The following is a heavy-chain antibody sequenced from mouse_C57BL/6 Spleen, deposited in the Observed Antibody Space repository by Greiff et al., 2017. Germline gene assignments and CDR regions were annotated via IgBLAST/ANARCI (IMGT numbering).Heavy chain of an antibody. CDR1: GFSLTSYG. V-gene: IGHV2-6*03. CDR2: IWRAGST. Sequence: VQLVESGPGLVAPSQRLSITCTVSGFSLTSYGVHWVRQPPGKGLEWLVVIWRAGSTTYNSALKSRLSISKDNSKSQVVIKMHSLQTDDTAMYYCARPYDSNRDYAMDYWGQGTSVTFSS. CDR3: ARPYDSNRDYAMDY. D-gene: IGHD2-5*01. J-gene: IGHJ4*01.